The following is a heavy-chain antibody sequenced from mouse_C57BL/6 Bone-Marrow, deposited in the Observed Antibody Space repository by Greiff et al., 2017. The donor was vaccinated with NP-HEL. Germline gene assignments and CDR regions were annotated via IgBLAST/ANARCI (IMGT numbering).Heavy chain of an antibody. J-gene: IGHJ3*01. CDR2: IHPNSGST. CDR3: ASYGSSYPWFAY. V-gene: IGHV1-64*01. CDR1: GYTFTSYW. D-gene: IGHD1-1*01. Sequence: QVQLKQPGAELVKPGASVKLSCKASGYTFTSYWMHWVKQRPGQGLEWIGMIHPNSGSTNYNEKFKSKATLTVDKSSSTAYMQLSSLTSEDSAVYYCASYGSSYPWFAYWGQGTLVTVSA.